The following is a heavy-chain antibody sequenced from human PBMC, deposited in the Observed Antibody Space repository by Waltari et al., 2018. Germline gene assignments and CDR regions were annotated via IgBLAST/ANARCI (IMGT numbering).Heavy chain of an antibody. V-gene: IGHV2-26*01. Sequence: QVTLKESGPVLVKPTETLTLTCCYSGFSLSNARMGVRWIRQPPWHALEWLAHIFSNDEKSYRTSLKSRLTISKDTSKSQVVLTMTNMDPVDTATYYCARIWGPSSSWYSYYYYYMDVWGKGTTVTISS. D-gene: IGHD6-13*01. CDR1: GFSLSNARMG. J-gene: IGHJ6*03. CDR3: ARIWGPSSSWYSYYYYYMDV. CDR2: IFSNDEK.